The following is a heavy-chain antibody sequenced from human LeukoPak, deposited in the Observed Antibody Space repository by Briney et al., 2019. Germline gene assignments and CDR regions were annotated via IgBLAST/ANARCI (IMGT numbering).Heavy chain of an antibody. Sequence: GGSLRLSCAVSGFTVSGNYMSCVRQAPGKGLEWVSVLYSSGSTDYADSVKGRFTISRDNSKNTLYLQMNSLRAGDTAVYYCAREGGPYSSTLRGSWGQGTLVTVSS. J-gene: IGHJ5*02. CDR2: LYSSGST. CDR1: GFTVSGNY. CDR3: AREGGPYSSTLRGS. V-gene: IGHV3-53*01. D-gene: IGHD2-2*01.